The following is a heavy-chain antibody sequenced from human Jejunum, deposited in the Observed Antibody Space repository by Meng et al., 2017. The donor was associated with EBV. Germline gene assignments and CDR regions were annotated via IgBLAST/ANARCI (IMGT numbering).Heavy chain of an antibody. CDR2: ISVYRGNT. V-gene: IGHV1-18*01. CDR1: GYDFINSG. D-gene: IGHD5-24*01. Sequence: QVPLGQARAEVKKLGASLKVSCKASGYDFINSGISWVRQAPGQGLEWMGWISVYRGNTNYAQRFQDRVTLTTNTSTSTVYMELRSLTSDDTAVYYCARDRSNSDYWGQGTLVTVSS. J-gene: IGHJ4*02. CDR3: ARDRSNSDY.